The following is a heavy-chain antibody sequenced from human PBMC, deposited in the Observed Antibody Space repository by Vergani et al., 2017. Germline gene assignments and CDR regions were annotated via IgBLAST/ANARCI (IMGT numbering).Heavy chain of an antibody. D-gene: IGHD1-14*01. CDR1: EFTFSNYW. Sequence: EVQLVESGGGLVQPGGSLRLSCVASEFTFSNYWMHWVRQAPGKGLVWVSRIDGDGGSTTYADSVKGRFTISTDNAKKTLFLQMNSLRAEDTAVYYCARGMSPEKYFDYWGQGTLVTVSS. J-gene: IGHJ4*02. CDR2: IDGDGGST. CDR3: ARGMSPEKYFDY. V-gene: IGHV3-74*03.